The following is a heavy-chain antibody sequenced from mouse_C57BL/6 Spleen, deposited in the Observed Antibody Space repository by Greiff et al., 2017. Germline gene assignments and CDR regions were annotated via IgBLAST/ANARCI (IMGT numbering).Heavy chain of an antibody. CDR1: GFNIKDDY. V-gene: IGHV14-4*01. CDR3: TTHYYGSFFDY. Sequence: VQLQQSGAELVRPGASVKLSCTASGFNIKDDYMHWVKQRPEQGLEWIGWIDPENGDTEYASKFQGKATITADTSSNTAYLQLSSLTSEDTAVYYCTTHYYGSFFDYWGQGTTLTVSS. D-gene: IGHD1-1*01. CDR2: IDPENGDT. J-gene: IGHJ2*01.